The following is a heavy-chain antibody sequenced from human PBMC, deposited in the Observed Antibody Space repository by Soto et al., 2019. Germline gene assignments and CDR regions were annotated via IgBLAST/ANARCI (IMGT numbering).Heavy chain of an antibody. Sequence: SETLSHTCPVSGGSISGYYWNWIRQPPGKGLEWIGYMYNTGSTVYNPSFKSRVTISVDTSKNQFSLKLNSVTAADTAVYYCARDLWGYCGTDCYPLDVWGQGTTVTVSS. CDR1: GGSISGYY. CDR2: MYNTGST. V-gene: IGHV4-59*01. CDR3: ARDLWGYCGTDCYPLDV. J-gene: IGHJ6*02. D-gene: IGHD2-21*02.